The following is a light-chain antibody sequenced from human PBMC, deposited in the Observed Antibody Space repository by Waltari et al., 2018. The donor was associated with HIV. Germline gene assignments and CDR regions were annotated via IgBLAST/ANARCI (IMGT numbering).Light chain of an antibody. Sequence: SALTQPASVSGSPGQAITVSCTGSSRDVGSYNLVSWYQQNPGKAPKRMIYEDDKRPSGVSTRFSGSKSGNTASLTISGLQAEDEADYYCCSYAGSTTWLFGGGTKLTVL. J-gene: IGLJ3*02. CDR2: EDD. V-gene: IGLV2-23*01. CDR3: CSYAGSTTWL. CDR1: SRDVGSYNL.